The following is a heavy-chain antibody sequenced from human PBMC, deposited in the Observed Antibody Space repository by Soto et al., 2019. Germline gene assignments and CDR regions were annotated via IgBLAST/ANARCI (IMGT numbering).Heavy chain of an antibody. Sequence: VHLVESGGGVVQSGGSLRLSCAASGFTFSSNAMHWVRQAPDKGLEWMAFISYDGSNTYYADSVRGRFTISRENSKNTLFLEMNSLRPEDTAVYYRAKDQSTGEIDYWGQGTLVTVSS. CDR1: GFTFSSNA. D-gene: IGHD3-10*01. CDR3: AKDQSTGEIDY. J-gene: IGHJ4*02. V-gene: IGHV3-30*18. CDR2: ISYDGSNT.